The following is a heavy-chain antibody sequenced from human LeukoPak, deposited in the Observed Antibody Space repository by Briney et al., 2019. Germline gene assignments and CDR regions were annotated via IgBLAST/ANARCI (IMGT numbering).Heavy chain of an antibody. CDR2: ISYDGSNK. CDR3: AKGIRYYYGSGSYYPIDY. V-gene: IGHV3-30*18. D-gene: IGHD3-10*01. Sequence: GGSLRLSCAASGFTFSSYGMHWVRQAPGKGLEWVAVISYDGSNKYYADSVKGRLTISRDNSKNTLYLQMNSLRAEDTAVYYCAKGIRYYYGSGSYYPIDYWGQGTLVTVSS. CDR1: GFTFSSYG. J-gene: IGHJ4*02.